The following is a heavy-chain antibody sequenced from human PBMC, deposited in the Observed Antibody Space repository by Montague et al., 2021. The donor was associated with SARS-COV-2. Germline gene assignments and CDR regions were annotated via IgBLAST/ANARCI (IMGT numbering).Heavy chain of an antibody. J-gene: IGHJ4*02. Sequence: SLRLSCAASGFTFSSYGMHWVRQAPGKGLERVAVIWYDGSNKYYADSVKGRFTISRDNSKNTLYLQMNSLRAEDTAVYYCARGDITGMPYFDYWGQGTLVTVSS. CDR1: GFTFSSYG. V-gene: IGHV3-33*01. CDR3: ARGDITGMPYFDY. CDR2: IWYDGSNK. D-gene: IGHD1-20*01.